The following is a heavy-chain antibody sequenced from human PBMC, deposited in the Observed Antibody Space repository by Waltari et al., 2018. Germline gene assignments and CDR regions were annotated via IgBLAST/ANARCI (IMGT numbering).Heavy chain of an antibody. Sequence: QVQLVESGGGLVKPGGSLTLSCKASGFTVSDYYMSWIRQVPGKGVEWVAYIRSRDRGRNYADSLKGRFTSSRDNAKNSVSLLMNSLRVEDTAVYYCARDLSRLVSYAFDLWGQGTMVTVSS. CDR3: ARDLSRLVSYAFDL. J-gene: IGHJ3*01. CDR1: GFTVSDYY. D-gene: IGHD6-6*01. V-gene: IGHV3-11*01. CDR2: IRSRDRGR.